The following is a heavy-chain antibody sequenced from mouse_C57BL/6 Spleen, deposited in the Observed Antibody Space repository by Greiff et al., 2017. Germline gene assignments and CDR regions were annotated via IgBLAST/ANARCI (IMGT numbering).Heavy chain of an antibody. Sequence: DVQLQESGGGLVQPGGSLSLSCAASGFTFTDYYMSWVRQPPGKALEWMGLIRDEANGYTTEYSASVKGRFTISRDASQSILYLQMHALRAEDSATYYCSRLYGNCVWYFDVWGTGTTVTVSS. J-gene: IGHJ1*03. CDR1: GFTFTDYY. CDR2: IRDEANGYTT. CDR3: SRLYGNCVWYFDV. D-gene: IGHD2-1*01. V-gene: IGHV7-3*01.